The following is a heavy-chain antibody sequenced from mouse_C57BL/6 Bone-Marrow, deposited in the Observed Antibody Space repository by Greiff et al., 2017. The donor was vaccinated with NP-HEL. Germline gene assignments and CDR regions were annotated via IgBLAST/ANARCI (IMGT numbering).Heavy chain of an antibody. CDR3: APYYGSFYYAMDY. V-gene: IGHV1-64*01. D-gene: IGHD1-1*01. Sequence: VQLQQPGAELVKPGASVKLSCKASGYPFTSYWMHWVKQRPGQGLEWVGMIYPISCCTNYHEKFKSKATLTVDKASSTAYMQLSSLTSEDSAVYDCAPYYGSFYYAMDYWGQGTSVTVSA. J-gene: IGHJ4*01. CDR1: GYPFTSYW. CDR2: IYPISCCT.